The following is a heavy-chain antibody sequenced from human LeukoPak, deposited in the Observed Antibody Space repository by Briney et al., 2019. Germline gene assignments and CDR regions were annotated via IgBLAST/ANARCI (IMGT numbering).Heavy chain of an antibody. V-gene: IGHV1-69*13. CDR1: GGTFSSYA. J-gene: IGHJ6*02. D-gene: IGHD6-13*01. CDR3: AREQISSRHHYYYYYGMDV. CDR2: IIPIFGTA. Sequence: SVTVSCKASGGTFSSYAISWVRQAPGQGLEWMGGIIPIFGTANYAQKFQGRVTITADESTSTAYMELSSLRSEDTAVYYCAREQISSRHHYYYYYGMDVWGQGTTVTVSS.